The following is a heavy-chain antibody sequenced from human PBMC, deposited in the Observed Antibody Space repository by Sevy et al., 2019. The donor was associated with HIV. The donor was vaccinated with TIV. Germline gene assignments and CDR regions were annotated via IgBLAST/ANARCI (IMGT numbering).Heavy chain of an antibody. CDR1: GFTVSKYW. Sequence: GGSLRLSCVASGFTVSKYWMNWVRQAPGMGLEWVAKIKEEGKETYYVDSVKGRFTISRDNAKHSLYLQMTSLRAEETAVYYCARDKNSAMVTPFDFWGQGTLVTVSS. J-gene: IGHJ4*02. CDR3: ARDKNSAMVTPFDF. CDR2: IKEEGKET. V-gene: IGHV3-7*03. D-gene: IGHD5-18*01.